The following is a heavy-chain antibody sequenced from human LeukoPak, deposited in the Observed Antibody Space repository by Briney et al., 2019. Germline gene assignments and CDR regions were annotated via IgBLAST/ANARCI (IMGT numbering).Heavy chain of an antibody. CDR1: GFTFSSYW. J-gene: IGHJ4*02. Sequence: PGGSLRLSCAAPGFTFSSYWMSWVRQAPGKGLEWVANIKQDGSEKYYVDSVKGRFTISRDNAKNSLYLQMNSLRAEDTAVYYCASLSEGDCYFDYWGQGTLVTVSS. CDR2: IKQDGSEK. V-gene: IGHV3-7*01. D-gene: IGHD1-26*01. CDR3: ASLSEGDCYFDY.